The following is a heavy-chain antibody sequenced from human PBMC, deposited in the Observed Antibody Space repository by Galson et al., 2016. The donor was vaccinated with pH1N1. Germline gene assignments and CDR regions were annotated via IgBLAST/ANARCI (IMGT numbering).Heavy chain of an antibody. CDR1: GASVSSGEYY. J-gene: IGHJ4*02. CDR2: IYYSGST. V-gene: IGHV4-30-4*01. CDR3: ARGIRGSQPDRTYHFDF. D-gene: IGHD1-26*01. Sequence: TLSLTCIVSGASVSSGEYYWSWIRQPPGKGLEWIAYIYYSGSTYYNPSLKSRVTISSDMSKNHFSLRLSCVAAADTAMYYCARGIRGSQPDRTYHFDFWGQGALVTVSS.